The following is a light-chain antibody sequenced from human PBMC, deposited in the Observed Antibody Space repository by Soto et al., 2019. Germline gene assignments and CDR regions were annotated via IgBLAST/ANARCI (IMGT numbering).Light chain of an antibody. J-gene: IGKJ1*01. CDR2: EAS. V-gene: IGKV3-11*01. CDR1: QSVSSY. Sequence: EIMLTQSPAALSFSPGEKATLSFRASQSVSSYLAWYQQKPGQAPRLLMYEASTRATGIPARFSGGGSGTDFTLTISSLEPEDFAVYYCQQRSDWPWTFGQGTKVDIK. CDR3: QQRSDWPWT.